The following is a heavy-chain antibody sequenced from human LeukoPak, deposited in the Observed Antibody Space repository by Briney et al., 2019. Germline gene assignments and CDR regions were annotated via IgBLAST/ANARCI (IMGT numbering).Heavy chain of an antibody. Sequence: GGSLRLSCAVSGFTVSSNFMSWVRQAPGKGLEGGSVIYSGGSTYYAESVKGRVIISRDNSKNTLYLQMNNLRAEDTAVYYCVRGGLGIYFDYWGQGTLVTVSS. CDR2: IYSGGST. CDR3: VRGGLGIYFDY. J-gene: IGHJ4*02. D-gene: IGHD7-27*01. V-gene: IGHV3-53*01. CDR1: GFTVSSNF.